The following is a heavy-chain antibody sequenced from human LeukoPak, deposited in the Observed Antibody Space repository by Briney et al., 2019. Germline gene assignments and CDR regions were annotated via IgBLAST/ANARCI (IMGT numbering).Heavy chain of an antibody. D-gene: IGHD2-2*01. CDR2: INWNSGNT. CDR3: ARAKACSSTTCPSDI. Sequence: GGSLRLSCAASGFTFHDYGMTWVRQVPGKGLEWVSGINWNSGNTGYADSVKGRFTISRDNAKNSLYQQMNDLRAEDTALYYCARAKACSSTTCPSDIWGLGTMVTVSS. V-gene: IGHV3-20*04. CDR1: GFTFHDYG. J-gene: IGHJ3*02.